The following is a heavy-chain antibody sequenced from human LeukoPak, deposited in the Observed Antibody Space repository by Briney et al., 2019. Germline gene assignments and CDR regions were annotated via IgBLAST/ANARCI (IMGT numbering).Heavy chain of an antibody. V-gene: IGHV4-61*02. Sequence: PSQTLSLTCTVSGGSISSGSYYWSWIRQPAGKGLEWIGRIYTSGSTNYNPSLKSRVTISVDTSKNQFSLKLSSVTAADTAVYYCARDSVVPAAYYSWFDPWGQGTLVTVSS. CDR3: ARDSVVPAAYYSWFDP. CDR2: IYTSGST. D-gene: IGHD2-2*01. J-gene: IGHJ5*02. CDR1: GGSISSGSYY.